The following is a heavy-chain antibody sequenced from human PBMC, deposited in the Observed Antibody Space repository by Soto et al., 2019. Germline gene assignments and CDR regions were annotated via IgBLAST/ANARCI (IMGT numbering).Heavy chain of an antibody. Sequence: SVKVSCKASGGTFSSYAISWVRQAPGQGLEWMGGIIPIFRTANYAQKFQGRVTITAHESTSEAYMALSSLRSEDTAVYYCARCYGDCRGYYYGIDVWGQATTVNVS. CDR1: GGTFSSYA. CDR2: IIPIFRTA. CDR3: ARCYGDCRGYYYGIDV. J-gene: IGHJ6*02. D-gene: IGHD4-17*01. V-gene: IGHV1-69*13.